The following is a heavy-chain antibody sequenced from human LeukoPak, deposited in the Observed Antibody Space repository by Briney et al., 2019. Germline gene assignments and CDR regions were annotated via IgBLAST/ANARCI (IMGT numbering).Heavy chain of an antibody. CDR3: ARFTYTTRPSDV. CDR2: IYSSGST. D-gene: IGHD3-16*01. Sequence: PSETLPLTCSVSGGSISGYYWSWIRQPPGQTLEWIGYIYSSGSTNYNPSLQSRVTMSVDTSMNQFSLRLSSVTAADTAVYYCARFTYTTRPSDVWGKGTTLTVSS. J-gene: IGHJ6*04. CDR1: GGSISGYY. V-gene: IGHV4-4*09.